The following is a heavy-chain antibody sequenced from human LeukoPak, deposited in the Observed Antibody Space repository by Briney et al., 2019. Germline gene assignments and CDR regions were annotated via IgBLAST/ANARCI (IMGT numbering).Heavy chain of an antibody. J-gene: IGHJ4*02. V-gene: IGHV4-59*08. CDR1: GGSISSYY. CDR3: ASHTPHYYDSSGYYLD. CDR2: IYYSGST. D-gene: IGHD3-22*01. Sequence: SETLSLTCTVSGGSISSYYWSWIRQPPGKGLEWIGYIYYSGSTNYNPSLKSRVTISVDTSKNQFSLKLSSVTAADTAVYYCASHTPHYYDSSGYYLDWGQGTLVTASS.